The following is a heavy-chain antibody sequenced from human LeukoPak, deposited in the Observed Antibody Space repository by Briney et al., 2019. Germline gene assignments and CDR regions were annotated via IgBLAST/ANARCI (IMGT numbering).Heavy chain of an antibody. J-gene: IGHJ5*02. D-gene: IGHD2-2*02. Sequence: PGGSLRLSCAASGFTFSSYAMSWVRQAPGKRLEWVSAISGSGGSTYHADSVKGRFTISRDNSKNSLYLQMNSLRAEDTALYYCAKEGSGCSSTSCYRGGNWFDPWGQGTLVTVSS. CDR2: ISGSGGST. V-gene: IGHV3-23*01. CDR1: GFTFSSYA. CDR3: AKEGSGCSSTSCYRGGNWFDP.